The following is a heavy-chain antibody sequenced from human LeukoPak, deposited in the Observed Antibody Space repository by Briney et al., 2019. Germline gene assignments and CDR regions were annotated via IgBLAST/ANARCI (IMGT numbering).Heavy chain of an antibody. CDR2: IKRKSDGGTT. CDR3: TTELDVRPNHY. D-gene: IGHD1-14*01. CDR1: GLTFSNAW. Sequence: KPGGSLRLSCAASGLTFSNAWMSWVRQAPGKGLEWVGRIKRKSDGGTTGYAAPVKGRFTISRDDSKNTLYLQMNSLKSEDTAVYYCTTELDVRPNHYWGQGTLVTVSS. J-gene: IGHJ4*02. V-gene: IGHV3-15*01.